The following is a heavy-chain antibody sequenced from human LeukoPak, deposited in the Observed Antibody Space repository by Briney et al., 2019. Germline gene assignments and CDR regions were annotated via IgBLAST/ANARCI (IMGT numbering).Heavy chain of an antibody. D-gene: IGHD3-22*01. CDR1: GLTFSSYD. CDR2: IGTAGDT. Sequence: PGGSLRLSCAASGLTFSSYDMHWVRQATGKGLEWVSAIGTAGDTYYPGSVKGRFTISRENAKNSLYLQMNSLRAGDTAVYYCARGRYYDSSGYNPHFDYWGQGTLVTVSS. J-gene: IGHJ4*02. CDR3: ARGRYYDSSGYNPHFDY. V-gene: IGHV3-13*01.